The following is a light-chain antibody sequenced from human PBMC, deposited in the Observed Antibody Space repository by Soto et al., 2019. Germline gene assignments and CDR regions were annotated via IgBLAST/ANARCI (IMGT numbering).Light chain of an antibody. J-gene: IGKJ5*01. Sequence: ESVLTQSPDTLYLSPGTVASLSCRAIQSVHTFLAWYQQKPGQAPRLLIYGASTRATGVPARFSGSGSGTDFTLTISSLEPEDFAIYYCHQRSNLPPDTFGQGTRLEIK. CDR1: QSVHTF. CDR2: GAS. V-gene: IGKV3-11*01. CDR3: HQRSNLPPDT.